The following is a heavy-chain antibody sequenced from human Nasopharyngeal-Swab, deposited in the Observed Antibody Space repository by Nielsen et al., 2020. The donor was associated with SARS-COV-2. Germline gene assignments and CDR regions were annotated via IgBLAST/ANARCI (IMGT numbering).Heavy chain of an antibody. Sequence: GESLKISCAASGFTFSSYSMNWVRQAPGKGLEWVSSISSSSYIYYADSVKGRFTISRDNAKNSLYLQMNSLRAEDTAVYYCARDSSSWYDYRDYWGQGTLVTVSS. CDR2: ISSSSYI. J-gene: IGHJ4*02. V-gene: IGHV3-21*01. CDR1: GFTFSSYS. D-gene: IGHD6-13*01. CDR3: ARDSSSWYDYRDY.